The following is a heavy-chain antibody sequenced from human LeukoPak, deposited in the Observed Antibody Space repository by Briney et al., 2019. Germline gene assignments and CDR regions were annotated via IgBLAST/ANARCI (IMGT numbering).Heavy chain of an antibody. CDR2: INHSGST. CDR3: ARGPFGYSYGRWGY. D-gene: IGHD5-18*01. V-gene: IGHV4-34*01. CDR1: GGSLSGYY. J-gene: IGHJ4*02. Sequence: PSETLSLTCAVYGGSLSGYYWSWIRQPPGKGLEWIGEINHSGSTNYNPSLKSRVTISVDTSKNQFSLKLSSVTAADTAVYYCARGPFGYSYGRWGYWGQGTLVTVSS.